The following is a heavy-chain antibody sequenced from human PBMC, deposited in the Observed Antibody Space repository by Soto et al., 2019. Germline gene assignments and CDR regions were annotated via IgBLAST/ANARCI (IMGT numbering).Heavy chain of an antibody. CDR3: AHSSRDGYVQLAFFDY. CDR1: GFSLTSSGEG. V-gene: IGHV2-5*02. J-gene: IGHJ4*02. D-gene: IGHD5-12*01. Sequence: QITLKESGPTLVKPTQTLTLTCTFSGFSLTSSGEGVCWIRQPPGEALEWLALIYWDDDKIYTTSLMTRLTITKATSKNQVVLAMTNMDPVDTATYYCAHSSRDGYVQLAFFDYWGQGALVTVSS. CDR2: IYWDDDK.